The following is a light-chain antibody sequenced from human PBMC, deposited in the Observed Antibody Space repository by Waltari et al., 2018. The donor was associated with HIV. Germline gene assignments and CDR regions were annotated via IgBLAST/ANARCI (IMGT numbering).Light chain of an antibody. Sequence: EIVLTQSPATLSLSPGERASLSCRASQSVRGYLAWYQQKPGQAPRLLIYDASNRATGIPARFSGSGSGTDFTLTISSLEPEDFAVYYCQQRSSWLTFGGGTKVEIK. J-gene: IGKJ4*01. CDR3: QQRSSWLT. CDR2: DAS. CDR1: QSVRGY. V-gene: IGKV3-11*01.